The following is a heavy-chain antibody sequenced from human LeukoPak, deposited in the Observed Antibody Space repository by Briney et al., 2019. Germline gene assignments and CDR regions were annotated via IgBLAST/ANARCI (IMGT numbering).Heavy chain of an antibody. Sequence: PGGSLRLSCAASGFTFSSYWMNWVRQAPGKGLEWVANIKQDGSEKYYVGSVKGRFTISRDNAKNSLYLQMNSLRAEDTAVYYCASGSGIYPYWGQGTLVTVSS. J-gene: IGHJ4*02. CDR2: IKQDGSEK. CDR3: ASGSGIYPY. CDR1: GFTFSSYW. D-gene: IGHD3-10*01. V-gene: IGHV3-7*02.